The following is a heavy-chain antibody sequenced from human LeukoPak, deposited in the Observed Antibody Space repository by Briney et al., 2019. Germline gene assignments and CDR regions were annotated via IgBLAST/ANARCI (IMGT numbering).Heavy chain of an antibody. V-gene: IGHV3-74*01. CDR2: IDSDGGST. D-gene: IGHD6-25*01. Sequence: GGSLRLSCAASRFTFNTYWMHWVRQAPGKGLVWVSRIDSDGGSTSYTDSVKGRFTISRDNAKNTLYLQMNSLRAEDTAVYYCARRSAAKDAFDIWGQGTKVTVSS. CDR3: ARRSAAKDAFDI. J-gene: IGHJ3*02. CDR1: RFTFNTYW.